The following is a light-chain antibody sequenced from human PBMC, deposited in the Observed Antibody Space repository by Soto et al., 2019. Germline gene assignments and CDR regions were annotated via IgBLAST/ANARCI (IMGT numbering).Light chain of an antibody. CDR3: QSYDSSLSAWV. CDR2: GNS. V-gene: IGLV1-40*01. J-gene: IGLJ1*01. Sequence: QSVLTQTPSASGTPGQRVTISCSRSSSNIGAGYDVHWYQQLPGTAPKLLIYGNSNRPSGVPDRFSGSKSGTSASLAITGLQAEDEADYYCQSYDSSLSAWVFGTGTKVTVL. CDR1: SSNIGAGYD.